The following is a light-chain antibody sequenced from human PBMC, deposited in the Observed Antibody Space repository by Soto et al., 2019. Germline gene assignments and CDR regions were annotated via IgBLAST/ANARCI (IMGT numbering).Light chain of an antibody. V-gene: IGKV3-20*01. J-gene: IGKJ3*01. CDR2: GAS. Sequence: EIVLTQSPGTLSLSPGERATLSCRASQSVSSSYLAWYQQKPGQAPRLLIYGASSRATGIPDRFSGSGSGTDFTLTISRLEPEDFAVYYCQQYGSSFLFTFGPGTKVDI. CDR3: QQYGSSFLFT. CDR1: QSVSSSY.